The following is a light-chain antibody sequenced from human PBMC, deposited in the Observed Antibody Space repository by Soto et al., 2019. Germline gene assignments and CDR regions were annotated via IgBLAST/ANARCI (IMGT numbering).Light chain of an antibody. J-gene: IGKJ5*01. Sequence: EIVLTQSPGTLSLSPGERATLSCRASQSVSYYLAWYQQKPGQAPRLLIYDASSRATGVPDRFSGSGSGTDFTLTISRLEPEDFAVYYCQKRSNWPPITVGQGTRLEIK. CDR1: QSVSYY. CDR3: QKRSNWPPIT. CDR2: DAS. V-gene: IGKV3-11*01.